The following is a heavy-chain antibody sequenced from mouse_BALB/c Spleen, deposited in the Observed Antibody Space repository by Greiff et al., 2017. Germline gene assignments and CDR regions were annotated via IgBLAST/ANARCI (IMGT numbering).Heavy chain of an antibody. CDR1: GYTFTNYW. J-gene: IGHJ4*01. Sequence: VKLMESGAELVRPGTSVKISCKASGYTFTNYWLGWVKQRPGHGLEWIGDIYPGGGYTNYNEKFKGKATLTADTSSSTAYMQLSSLTSEDSAVYFCARPIYYDYDGAMDYWGQGTSVTVSS. CDR2: IYPGGGYT. CDR3: ARPIYYDYDGAMDY. V-gene: IGHV1-63*02. D-gene: IGHD2-4*01.